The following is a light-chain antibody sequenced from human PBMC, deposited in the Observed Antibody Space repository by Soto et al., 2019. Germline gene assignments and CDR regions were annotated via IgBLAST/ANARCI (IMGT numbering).Light chain of an antibody. CDR3: QHYNSYSES. CDR2: KAS. J-gene: IGKJ1*01. V-gene: IGKV1-5*03. CDR1: QSITTW. Sequence: IQMSRSPSTLYASVGDRVVLICRASQSITTWLAWYRQKPGKAPKLLIYKASTLKSGVPSRFSGSGSGTEFTLTISSLQPDDFATYYCQHYNSYSESFGQGIKV.